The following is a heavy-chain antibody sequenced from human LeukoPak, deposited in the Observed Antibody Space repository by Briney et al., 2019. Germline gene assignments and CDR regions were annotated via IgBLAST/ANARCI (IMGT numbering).Heavy chain of an antibody. D-gene: IGHD1-26*01. J-gene: IGHJ3*02. CDR1: DDSITMYY. V-gene: IGHV4-59*12. Sequence: SETLSLTCSVSDDSITMYYWTWIRQPPGKGLEWIGTMYYGATTYYNPSLRSRITISVDTSKNQFSLKVNSVTAGDTAVYYCARDRSGNRWYPDAFDIWGQGTMVTVSS. CDR2: MYYGATT. CDR3: ARDRSGNRWYPDAFDI.